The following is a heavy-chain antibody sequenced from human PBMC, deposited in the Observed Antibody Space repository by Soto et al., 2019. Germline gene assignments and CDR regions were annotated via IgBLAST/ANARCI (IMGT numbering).Heavy chain of an antibody. Sequence: PAETLSLTCAVSGYSISSGYYWGWFRQPPGKGLEWIGSSYHRGSTYCKPSLKSRVTMSVDTSKNQFSLNLSSVTAADTAVYYCARDAQHPSHYGYDYWGQGTLVT. CDR3: ARDAQHPSHYGYDY. D-gene: IGHD3-10*01. V-gene: IGHV4-38-2*02. CDR1: GYSISSGYY. J-gene: IGHJ4*02. CDR2: SYHRGST.